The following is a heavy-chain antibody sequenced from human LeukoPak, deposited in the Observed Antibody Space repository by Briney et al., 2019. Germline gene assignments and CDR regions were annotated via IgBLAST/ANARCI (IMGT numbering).Heavy chain of an antibody. CDR1: GFTFSDYY. D-gene: IGHD3-10*01. Sequence: GGSLRLSCAASGFTFSDYYMSWIRQAPGKGLEWVANINQEGSETYYVDSVKGRFTISRDNAKNSLYLQMNSLRVEDTAVYYCARDLNWAGYWGQGTLVTVSS. J-gene: IGHJ4*02. CDR2: INQEGSET. V-gene: IGHV3-7*01. CDR3: ARDLNWAGY.